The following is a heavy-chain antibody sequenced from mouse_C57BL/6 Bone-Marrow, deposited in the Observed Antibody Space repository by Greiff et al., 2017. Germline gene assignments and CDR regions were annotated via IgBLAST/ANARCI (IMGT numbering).Heavy chain of an antibody. CDR3: LYDSSSFDY. V-gene: IGHV1-50*01. Sequence: QVQLQQPGAELVKPGASVKLSCKASGYTFTSYWMQWVKQRPGQGLAWIGGIDPSDSYPNYNQKFKGKATLTVDTSSSTAYMQLSSLTSEDSAVYYGLYDSSSFDYWGKGTTLTVSS. CDR1: GYTFTSYW. CDR2: IDPSDSYP. J-gene: IGHJ2*01. D-gene: IGHD1-1*01.